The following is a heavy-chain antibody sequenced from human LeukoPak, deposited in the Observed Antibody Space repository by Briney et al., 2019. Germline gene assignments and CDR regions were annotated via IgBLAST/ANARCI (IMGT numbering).Heavy chain of an antibody. CDR1: GGTFSSYA. Sequence: SVKVSCKASGGTFSSYAISWVRQAPGQGLEWMGGIIPIFGTANYAQKFQGRVTITTDESTSTAYMELSSLRSEDTAVYYCARAAPDCSSTSCYKTYYYYYMDVWGKGTTVTVSS. D-gene: IGHD2-2*02. V-gene: IGHV1-69*05. CDR3: ARAAPDCSSTSCYKTYYYYYMDV. J-gene: IGHJ6*03. CDR2: IIPIFGTA.